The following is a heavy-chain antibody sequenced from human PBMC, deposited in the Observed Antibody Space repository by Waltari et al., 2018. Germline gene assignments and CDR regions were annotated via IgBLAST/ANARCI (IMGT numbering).Heavy chain of an antibody. D-gene: IGHD6-6*01. CDR2: FSGSGGGS. Sequence: QLQLQESGPGLVKPSETLSLTCAVSGGSMDSNYWSWIRQTPGKGLEWIGRFSGSGGGSANNPSLESRITISTDTSKNQFSLRLTSVTAADTAVYYCARQNSNSYAFDFWGQGFRVTVSS. V-gene: IGHV4-59*08. J-gene: IGHJ3*01. CDR1: GGSMDSNY. CDR3: ARQNSNSYAFDF.